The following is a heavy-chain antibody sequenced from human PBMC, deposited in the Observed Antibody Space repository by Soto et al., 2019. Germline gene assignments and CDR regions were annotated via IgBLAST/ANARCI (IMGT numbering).Heavy chain of an antibody. Sequence: HLQQSGPGLVKPSQPLSLTCAIYGDNVSTNSAAWNWIRQSPSRGLEWLGRTYYRSRWFSNYAVSVKSRVSIKADTSKNLFSLELNSVTPEDAAVYYCARGPFQEGSGMVWFAPWGQGTPVIVSS. V-gene: IGHV6-1*01. CDR2: TYYRSRWFS. J-gene: IGHJ5*02. CDR3: ARGPFQEGSGMVWFAP. D-gene: IGHD3-10*01. CDR1: GDNVSTNSAA.